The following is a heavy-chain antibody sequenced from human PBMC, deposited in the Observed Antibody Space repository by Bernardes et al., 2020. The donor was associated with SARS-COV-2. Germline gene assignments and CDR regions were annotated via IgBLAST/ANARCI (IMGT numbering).Heavy chain of an antibody. J-gene: IGHJ4*02. Sequence: VGSLRLSCAASGFTFSSYWMHWIRQVPGQGLVWVSRINGDGNSINYADSVKGRFTISRDNAKNTLYLQMTSLTADDTALYYCARGSGNYYFDYWGRGTLITVSS. CDR3: ARGSGNYYFDY. V-gene: IGHV3-74*01. CDR1: GFTFSSYW. D-gene: IGHD6-19*01. CDR2: INGDGNSI.